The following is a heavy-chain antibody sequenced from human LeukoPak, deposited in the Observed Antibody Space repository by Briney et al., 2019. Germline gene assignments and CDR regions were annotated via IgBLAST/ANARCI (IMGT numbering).Heavy chain of an antibody. CDR1: GFTFSNAW. J-gene: IGHJ4*02. CDR3: ARDAQLELRDY. V-gene: IGHV3-7*04. CDR2: IKQDGSEK. D-gene: IGHD1-7*01. Sequence: GGSLRLSCAASGFTFSNAWMSWVRQAPGKGLEWVANIKQDGSEKYYVDSVKGRFTISRDNAKNSLYLQMNSLRAEDTAVYYCARDAQLELRDYWGQGTLVTVSS.